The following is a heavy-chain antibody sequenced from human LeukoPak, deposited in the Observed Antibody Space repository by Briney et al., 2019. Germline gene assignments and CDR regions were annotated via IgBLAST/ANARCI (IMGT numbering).Heavy chain of an antibody. D-gene: IGHD3-22*01. Sequence: PGGSLRLSCAASGFTFSSYAMSWVRQAPGKGLEWVSAISGSGGSTYYADSVKGRFTISRDNSKNTLYLQMNSLRAEDTAVYYCAKDVGSSGYYYEVMGNWGQGTLVTVSS. V-gene: IGHV3-23*01. CDR3: AKDVGSSGYYYEVMGN. J-gene: IGHJ4*02. CDR1: GFTFSSYA. CDR2: ISGSGGST.